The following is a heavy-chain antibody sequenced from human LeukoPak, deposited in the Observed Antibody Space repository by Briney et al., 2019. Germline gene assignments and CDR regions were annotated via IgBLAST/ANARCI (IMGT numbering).Heavy chain of an antibody. CDR1: RGSISRTRDYW. Sequence: SETLSLTCTVSRGSISRTRDYWWAWIRQPPGQGLEWIGSVYHSGSTYSNPSLKSRLTISVDTSKDQFSLNLTSVTAADTAVYYCARQRAGGTWAFDYWGQGTLLTVSS. D-gene: IGHD1-26*01. CDR2: VYHSGST. J-gene: IGHJ4*02. CDR3: ARQRAGGTWAFDY. V-gene: IGHV4-39*01.